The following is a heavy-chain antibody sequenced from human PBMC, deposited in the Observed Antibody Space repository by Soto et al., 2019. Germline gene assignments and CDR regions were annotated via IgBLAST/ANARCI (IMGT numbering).Heavy chain of an antibody. CDR1: GFIFSNYV. J-gene: IGHJ4*02. CDR3: AREVLWSRYFDY. Sequence: QVQLVESGGGVVQPGRSMRLSCAASGFIFSNYVMYWVLQAPGKGLEWVAFMSYDGTTKYYADSVKCRFTISRDNSKNTLYLQMNNLRPEDTGVYYCAREVLWSRYFDYWGQGTLVTVSS. V-gene: IGHV3-30-3*01. CDR2: MSYDGTTK. D-gene: IGHD2-21*01.